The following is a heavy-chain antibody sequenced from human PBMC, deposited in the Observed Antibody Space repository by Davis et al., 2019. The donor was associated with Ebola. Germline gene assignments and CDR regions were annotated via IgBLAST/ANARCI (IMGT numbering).Heavy chain of an antibody. V-gene: IGHV3-7*01. D-gene: IGHD1-7*01. Sequence: GGSLRLSCAASGFIFSNYWMSWVRQAPGKGLEWVANIKEDGSEKCYVDSVKGRFTISRDNAKNTLYLQMNSLRAEDTAIYYCARKNYKGGYSLDVWGQGTTVTVSS. CDR1: GFIFSNYW. CDR3: ARKNYKGGYSLDV. J-gene: IGHJ6*02. CDR2: IKEDGSEK.